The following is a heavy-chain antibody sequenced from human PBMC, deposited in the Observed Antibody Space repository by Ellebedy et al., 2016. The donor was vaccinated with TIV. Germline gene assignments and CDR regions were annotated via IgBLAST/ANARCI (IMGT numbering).Heavy chain of an antibody. CDR1: GGTFSSYA. D-gene: IGHD5-12*01. CDR3: AREVVDIVATLHRNFFDY. CDR2: IIPISGTA. Sequence: SVKVSXXASGGTFSSYAISWVRQAPGQGLEWMGGIIPISGTANYAQKFQGRVTITADKSTSTAYMQLSSLRSEDTAVYYCAREVVDIVATLHRNFFDYWGQGTLVTVSS. J-gene: IGHJ4*02. V-gene: IGHV1-69*06.